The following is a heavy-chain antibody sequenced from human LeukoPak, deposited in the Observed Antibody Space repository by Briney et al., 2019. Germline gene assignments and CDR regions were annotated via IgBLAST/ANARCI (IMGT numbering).Heavy chain of an antibody. J-gene: IGHJ3*02. V-gene: IGHV3-23*01. CDR2: ISGSGGST. CDR1: TLISSGYA. D-gene: IGHD6-13*01. CDR3: AKYSSSLRWAFDI. Sequence: GGSLRLSCAASTLISSGYAMSWVRQVPGKGLEWVSAISGSGGSTYYADSVKGRFTISRDNSKNTLYLQMNSLRAEDTAVYYCAKYSSSLRWAFDIWGQGTMVTVSS.